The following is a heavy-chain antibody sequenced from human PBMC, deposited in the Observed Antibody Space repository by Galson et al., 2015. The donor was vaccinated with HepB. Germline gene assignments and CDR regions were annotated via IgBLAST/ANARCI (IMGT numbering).Heavy chain of an antibody. Sequence: SVKVSCKASGGTFSSYAISWVRQAPGQGLEWMGGIIPIFGTANYAQKFQGRVTITADESTSTAYMELSSLRSEDTAVYYCAREVGLRGVVINNWFDPWGQGTLVTVSS. D-gene: IGHD3-3*01. J-gene: IGHJ5*02. V-gene: IGHV1-69*13. CDR1: GGTFSSYA. CDR2: IIPIFGTA. CDR3: AREVGLRGVVINNWFDP.